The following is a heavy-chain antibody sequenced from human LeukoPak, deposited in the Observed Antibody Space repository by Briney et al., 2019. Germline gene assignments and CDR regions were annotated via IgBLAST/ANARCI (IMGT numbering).Heavy chain of an antibody. CDR1: GGSISSYY. CDR3: ARHGGTMVRGALGY. Sequence: SETLSLTCTVSGGSISSYYWSWILQPPGKGLGWIGYIYYSGSTNYNPSLKSRVTISVDTSKNQFSLKLSSVTAADTAVYYCARHGGTMVRGALGYWGQGTLVTVSS. V-gene: IGHV4-59*08. CDR2: IYYSGST. D-gene: IGHD3-10*01. J-gene: IGHJ4*02.